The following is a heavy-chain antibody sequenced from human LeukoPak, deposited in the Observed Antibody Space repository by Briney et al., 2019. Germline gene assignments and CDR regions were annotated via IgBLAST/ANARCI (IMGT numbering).Heavy chain of an antibody. D-gene: IGHD1-26*01. CDR2: IYSGGRT. Sequence: AGGSLRLSCAVSGFTVSNNYMNWVRQAPGKGLEWVSIIYSGGRTYYADSAKGRFTISRDIFKNTVYLQMNSLRAEDTAVYYCAKDELGSGSYDVFDIWGQGTMVTVSS. J-gene: IGHJ3*02. CDR1: GFTVSNNY. V-gene: IGHV3-53*01. CDR3: AKDELGSGSYDVFDI.